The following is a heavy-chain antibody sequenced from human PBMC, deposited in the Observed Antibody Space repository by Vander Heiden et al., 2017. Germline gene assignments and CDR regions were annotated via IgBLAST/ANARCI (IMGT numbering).Heavy chain of an antibody. CDR1: GFTFSRYA. J-gene: IGHJ6*02. Sequence: QVQLVESGGGVVQPGRSLRLSCAASGFTFSRYAMPWVRQAPGKGLEWVAVISYDGSNKYYADSVKGRFTISRDNSKNTLYLQMNSLRGEDTAVYYCAREGPLLYYYYGMDVWGQGTTVTVSS. CDR3: AREGPLLYYYYGMDV. CDR2: ISYDGSNK. V-gene: IGHV3-30*04.